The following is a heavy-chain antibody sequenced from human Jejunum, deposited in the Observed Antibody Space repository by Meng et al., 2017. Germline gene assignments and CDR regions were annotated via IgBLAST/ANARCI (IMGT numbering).Heavy chain of an antibody. CDR1: GGSITSVGYY. CDR3: ARGDTGYSGYVFGY. Sequence: VRLQESGQELVKPYQTLSLTCSVSGGSITSVGYYWSWIRQHPGKGLEWIGHIYYSGSTHYNPSLKSRVTISIDTSQNQFSLKLSSVTAADTAVYYCARGDTGYSGYVFGYWGQGTLVTVSS. D-gene: IGHD5-12*01. V-gene: IGHV4-31*02. CDR2: IYYSGST. J-gene: IGHJ4*02.